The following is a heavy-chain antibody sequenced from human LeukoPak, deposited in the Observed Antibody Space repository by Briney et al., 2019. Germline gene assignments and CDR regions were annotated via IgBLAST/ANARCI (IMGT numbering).Heavy chain of an antibody. J-gene: IGHJ4*02. CDR3: ARATYYYDSRGYLLDY. V-gene: IGHV4-4*07. Sequence: SETLSLTCTVSGGSISSYYWSWIRQPAGKGLEWIGRIYTSGTTNYNPSLKSRVTISLDTSKNQLSLKLSSVTAADTALYYCARATYYYDSRGYLLDYWGQGTRVTVSS. D-gene: IGHD3-22*01. CDR2: IYTSGTT. CDR1: GGSISSYY.